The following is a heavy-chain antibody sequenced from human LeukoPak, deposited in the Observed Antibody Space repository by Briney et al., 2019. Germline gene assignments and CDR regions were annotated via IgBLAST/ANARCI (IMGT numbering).Heavy chain of an antibody. J-gene: IGHJ4*02. V-gene: IGHV3-23*01. CDR2: ISGSGGST. Sequence: GGSLRLSCAASGFTFSSYAMSWVRHAPGKGLELASAISGSGGSTYYADSVKGRFTISRDNSKNTLYLQMNSLRAEDTAVYYCAKDLLRYFDWLGGGWGQGTLVTVSS. D-gene: IGHD3-9*01. CDR3: AKDLLRYFDWLGGG. CDR1: GFTFSSYA.